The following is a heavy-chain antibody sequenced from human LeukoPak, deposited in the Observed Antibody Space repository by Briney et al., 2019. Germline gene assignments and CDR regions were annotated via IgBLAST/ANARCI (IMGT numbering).Heavy chain of an antibody. CDR1: GGSFSGYY. J-gene: IGHJ4*02. CDR2: INHSGST. D-gene: IGHD3-3*01. V-gene: IGHV4-34*01. CDR3: ASLSTIFGVVRDY. Sequence: SETLSLTCAVYGGSFSGYYWSWIRQPPGKGLEGIGEINHSGSTNYNPSLKSRVTISVDTSKNQFSLKLSSVTAADTAVYYCASLSTIFGVVRDYWGQGTLVTVSS.